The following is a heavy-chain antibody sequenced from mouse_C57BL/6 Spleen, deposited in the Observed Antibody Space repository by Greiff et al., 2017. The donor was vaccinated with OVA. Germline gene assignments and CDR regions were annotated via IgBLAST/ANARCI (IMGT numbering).Heavy chain of an antibody. J-gene: IGHJ2*01. CDR3: TRRGAFYY. CDR2: IDPETGGT. V-gene: IGHV1-15*01. D-gene: IGHD3-1*01. CDR1: GYTFTDYE. Sequence: VQGVESGAELVRPGASVTLSCKASGYTFTDYEMHWVKQTPVHGLEWIGAIDPETGGTAYNQKFKGKAILTADKSSSTAYMELRSLTSEDSAVYYCTRRGAFYYWGQGTTLTVSS.